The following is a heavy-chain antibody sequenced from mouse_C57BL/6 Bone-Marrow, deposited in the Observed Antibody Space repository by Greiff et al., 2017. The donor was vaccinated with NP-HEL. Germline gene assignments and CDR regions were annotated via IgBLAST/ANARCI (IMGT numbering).Heavy chain of an antibody. V-gene: IGHV5-17*01. D-gene: IGHD1-1*01. CDR3: ERNYGSSYWYFDV. Sequence: EVQLVESGGGLVKPGGSLKLSCAASGFTFSDYGMHWVRQAPEKGLEWVAYISSGSSTIYYADTVKGRFTISRDNAKNTLFLQMTSLRSEDTAMYYCERNYGSSYWYFDVWGTGTTVTVSS. J-gene: IGHJ1*03. CDR2: ISSGSSTI. CDR1: GFTFSDYG.